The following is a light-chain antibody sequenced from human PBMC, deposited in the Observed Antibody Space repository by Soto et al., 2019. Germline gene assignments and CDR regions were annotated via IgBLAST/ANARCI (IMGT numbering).Light chain of an antibody. J-gene: IGLJ1*01. CDR3: SSYTSSSTYV. CDR1: SSDVGGYNY. CDR2: EVS. Sequence: QSVLTQPASVSGSPGQSITISCTGTSSDVGGYNYVSWYQQHPGKVPKLMIYEVSNRPSGVSNRFSGSKSGNTASPTIYGLQAEDEADYYCSSYTSSSTYVFGTGTKVTVL. V-gene: IGLV2-14*01.